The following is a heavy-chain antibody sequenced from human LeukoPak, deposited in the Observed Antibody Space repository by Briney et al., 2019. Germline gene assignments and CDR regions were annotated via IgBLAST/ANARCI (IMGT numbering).Heavy chain of an antibody. V-gene: IGHV3-43*01. J-gene: IGHJ4*02. Sequence: GGSLRLSCAASEFTVSSNYMSWVRQAPGKGLEWVSLISWDGGSTYYAGSVKGRFTISRDNSKNSLYLQMNSLRTEDTALYYCAKETYSSSCFDYWGQGTLVTVSS. D-gene: IGHD6-13*01. CDR3: AKETYSSSCFDY. CDR1: EFTVSSNY. CDR2: ISWDGGST.